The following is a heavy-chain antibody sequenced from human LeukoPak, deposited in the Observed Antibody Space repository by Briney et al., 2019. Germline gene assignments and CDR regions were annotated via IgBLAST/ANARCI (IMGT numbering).Heavy chain of an antibody. CDR3: ARVGPSMVYDDFDY. CDR2: ISAYNDNT. V-gene: IGHV1-18*01. D-gene: IGHD2-8*01. CDR1: GHTFTSYG. J-gene: IGHJ4*02. Sequence: ASVKVSCKASGHTFTSYGISWVRQAPGQGLEWMGWISAYNDNTNYAQKLQGRVTMTTDTSTSTAYMELRSLRSDDTAVYYCARVGPSMVYDDFDYWGQGTLVTVSS.